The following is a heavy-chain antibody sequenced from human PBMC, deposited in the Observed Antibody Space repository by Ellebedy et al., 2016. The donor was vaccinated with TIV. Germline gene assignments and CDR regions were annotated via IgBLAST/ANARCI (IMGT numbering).Heavy chain of an antibody. CDR2: ISAYNGNT. CDR3: ARTWGTGDFDWLPHYDMDV. J-gene: IGHJ6*02. D-gene: IGHD3-9*01. Sequence: ASVKVSXXASGYTFTSYGISWVRQAPGQGLEWMGWISAYNGNTNYAQKLQGRVTMTTDTSTSTAYMELRSLRSDDTAVYYCARTWGTGDFDWLPHYDMDVWGQGTTVTVSS. CDR1: GYTFTSYG. V-gene: IGHV1-18*04.